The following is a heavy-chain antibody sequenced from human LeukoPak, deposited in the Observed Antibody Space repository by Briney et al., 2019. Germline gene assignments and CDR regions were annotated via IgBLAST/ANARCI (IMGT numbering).Heavy chain of an antibody. CDR2: ISYDGGNE. J-gene: IGHJ4*02. Sequence: PGGSLRLSCAASGFTFSSYGMHWVRQAPGKGLEWVAVISYDGGNENYADSVKGRFTISRDNSKKTLYLQMNSLRAEDTAVYYCAKSSADTTGYPDYWGQGTLVAVSS. D-gene: IGHD3-9*01. CDR1: GFTFSSYG. CDR3: AKSSADTTGYPDY. V-gene: IGHV3-30*18.